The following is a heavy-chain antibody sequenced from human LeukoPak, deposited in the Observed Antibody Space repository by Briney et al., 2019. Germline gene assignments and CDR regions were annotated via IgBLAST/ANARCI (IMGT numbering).Heavy chain of an antibody. CDR3: IKDMGFDLLKDAFHI. D-gene: IGHD3-9*01. CDR2: ISWDSGSQ. Sequence: PGGPLRLSCVGSGLSLEDYAMHWVRQVPGKGLEWVSSISWDSGSQAYTDSVKGRFSISRDNDKNSLYLQMNSLRLEDTAFYYCIKDMGFDLLKDAFHIWGQGTLVTVSS. V-gene: IGHV3-9*01. CDR1: GLSLEDYA. J-gene: IGHJ3*02.